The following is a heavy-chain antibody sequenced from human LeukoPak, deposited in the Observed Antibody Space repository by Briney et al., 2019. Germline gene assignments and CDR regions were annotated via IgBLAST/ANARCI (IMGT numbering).Heavy chain of an antibody. V-gene: IGHV4-61*05. CDR1: GGSISTSNYY. CDR2: IYYSGST. Sequence: PSETLSLTCTVSGGSISTSNYYWGWIRQPPGKGLEWIGYIYYSGSTNYNPSLKSRVTISVDTSKNQFSLKLSSVTAADTAVYYCARAQIAVALYYFDYWGQGTLVTVSS. CDR3: ARAQIAVALYYFDY. D-gene: IGHD6-19*01. J-gene: IGHJ4*02.